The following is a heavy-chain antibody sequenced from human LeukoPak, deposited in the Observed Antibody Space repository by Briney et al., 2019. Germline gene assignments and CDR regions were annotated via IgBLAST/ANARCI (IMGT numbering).Heavy chain of an antibody. J-gene: IGHJ4*02. D-gene: IGHD3-22*01. Sequence: PGGSLRLSCTASGFTFSINAMSWVRQAPGKGLEWVSGISGSGGSTYYADSVRGRFTISRDNSKNTLYLHVNSLRAEDTAIYYCARGYYYESSGFSTPFDYGGQGTLVTVSS. CDR3: ARGYYYESSGFSTPFDY. V-gene: IGHV3-23*01. CDR2: ISGSGGST. CDR1: GFTFSINA.